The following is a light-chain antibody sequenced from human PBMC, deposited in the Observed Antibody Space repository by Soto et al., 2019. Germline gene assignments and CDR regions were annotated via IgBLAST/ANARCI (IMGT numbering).Light chain of an antibody. CDR1: SSDVGGYNY. CDR2: EVS. V-gene: IGLV2-14*01. J-gene: IGLJ1*01. CDR3: QSFSSRRPPYV. Sequence: QSVLTQPASVSGSPGQSITISCTGTSSDVGGYNYVSWYQQHPGTAPKLMIYEVSNRPSGLSNRFSGSKSGNPASLTISGLQAEEEADYYCQSFSSRRPPYVFGTGTKVTVL.